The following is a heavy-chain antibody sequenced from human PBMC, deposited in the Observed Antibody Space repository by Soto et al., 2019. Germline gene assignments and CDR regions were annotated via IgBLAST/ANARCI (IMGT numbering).Heavy chain of an antibody. Sequence: ASVKVSCKASGYTFTSYGMHWVRQAPGQRLEWMGWINAGNGNTKYSQKFQGRVTITRDTSASTAYMELSSLRSEDTAVYYCASSYCSGGSCYDYYYGMDVWGQGTTVTVSS. CDR3: ASSYCSGGSCYDYYYGMDV. CDR2: INAGNGNT. J-gene: IGHJ6*02. D-gene: IGHD2-15*01. V-gene: IGHV1-3*01. CDR1: GYTFTSYG.